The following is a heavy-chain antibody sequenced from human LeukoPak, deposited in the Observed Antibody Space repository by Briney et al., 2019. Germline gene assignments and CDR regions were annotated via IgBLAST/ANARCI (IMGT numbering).Heavy chain of an antibody. D-gene: IGHD1-7*01. V-gene: IGHV3-53*01. CDR2: IYSGGST. J-gene: IGHJ6*02. Sequence: PGGSLRLSCAASGFTVSSNYMSWVRQAPGKGLEWVSVIYSGGSTYYADSVKGRFTISRDNGENSLYLQMNSLRAEDTAVYYCARDRYNWNYGYYYGMDIWGQGTTVTVSS. CDR3: ARDRYNWNYGYYYGMDI. CDR1: GFTVSSNY.